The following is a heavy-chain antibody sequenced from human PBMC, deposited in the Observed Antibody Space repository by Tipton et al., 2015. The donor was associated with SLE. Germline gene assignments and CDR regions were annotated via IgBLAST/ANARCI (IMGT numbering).Heavy chain of an antibody. D-gene: IGHD6-25*01. V-gene: IGHV4-4*07. CDR1: GDSITSYY. CDR2: VYISGNT. Sequence: TLSLTCSVSGDSITSYYWSWFRQAAGKGLEWIGRVYISGNTNYNPSVQSRVTMSVDTSKNQFSLILSSVTAADTAVYYCATTLNPAALAFDYWGQGTRVTVSS. CDR3: ATTLNPAALAFDY. J-gene: IGHJ4*02.